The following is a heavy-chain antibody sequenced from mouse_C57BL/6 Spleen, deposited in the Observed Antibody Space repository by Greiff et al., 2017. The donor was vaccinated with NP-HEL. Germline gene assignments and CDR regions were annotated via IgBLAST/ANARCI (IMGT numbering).Heavy chain of an antibody. Sequence: QVQLQQSGAELARPGASVKLSCKASGYTFTSYGISWVKQRTGQGLEWIGEIYPRSGNTYYNEKFKGKATLTADKSSSTAYMELRSLTSEDSAVYFGAREGELTVPRDFDYWGQGTTLTVSS. D-gene: IGHD1-1*01. CDR2: IYPRSGNT. J-gene: IGHJ2*01. V-gene: IGHV1-81*01. CDR1: GYTFTSYG. CDR3: AREGELTVPRDFDY.